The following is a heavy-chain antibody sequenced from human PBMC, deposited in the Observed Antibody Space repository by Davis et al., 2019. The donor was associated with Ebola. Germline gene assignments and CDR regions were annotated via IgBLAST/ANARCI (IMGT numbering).Heavy chain of an antibody. J-gene: IGHJ5*02. D-gene: IGHD1-26*01. CDR3: ARAPSYRSSKWDWFDP. V-gene: IGHV1-8*01. CDR1: GYSFLSYD. CDR2: MNPNSGNT. Sequence: ASVKVSCKTSGYSFLSYDIAWVRQATGQGLEWMGWMNPNSGNTGYAQKFQGRVSMSRNTSISTAYMELSSLRSEDTAVYYCARAPSYRSSKWDWFDPWGQGTLVTVSS.